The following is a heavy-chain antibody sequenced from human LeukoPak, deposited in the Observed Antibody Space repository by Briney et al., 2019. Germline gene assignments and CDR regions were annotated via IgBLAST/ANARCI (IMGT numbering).Heavy chain of an antibody. J-gene: IGHJ2*01. D-gene: IGHD2-21*01. Sequence: PSETLSLNCDVSGYAICNRHYWGGIRQPPGGGLQWIGHLNFHATSAYNASLRGRVTISTEASKNRFSLRLTSVTDADAAIYYCARVVSQAAPDWYMDVWGGGTVVIVSS. CDR2: LNFHATS. CDR1: GYAICNRHY. CDR3: ARVVSQAAPDWYMDV. V-gene: IGHV4-38-2*01.